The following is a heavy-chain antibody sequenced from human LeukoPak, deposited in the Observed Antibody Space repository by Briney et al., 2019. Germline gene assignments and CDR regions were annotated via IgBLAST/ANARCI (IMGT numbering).Heavy chain of an antibody. CDR2: INHSGST. D-gene: IGHD6-13*01. CDR3: ARSGVSGGMDV. Sequence: PSETLSLTCAVYGGSFSGYYWSWIRQPPGKGLEWIGEINHSGSTNYNPSLKSRVTISVDTSKNQFSLRLSSVTAADTAVYYCARSGVSGGMDVWGQGTTVTVSS. CDR1: GGSFSGYY. V-gene: IGHV4-34*01. J-gene: IGHJ6*02.